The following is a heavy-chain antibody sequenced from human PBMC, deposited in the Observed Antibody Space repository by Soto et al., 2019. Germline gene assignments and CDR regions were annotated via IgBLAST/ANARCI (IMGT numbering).Heavy chain of an antibody. D-gene: IGHD2-2*01. CDR3: ARHDDHLGYCSSTSCYLNV. J-gene: IGHJ6*02. V-gene: IGHV4-39*01. CDR1: GGSISSSSYY. CDR2: IYYSGST. Sequence: SETLSLTCTVSGGSISSSSYYWGWIRQPPGKGLEWIGSIYYSGSTYYNPSLKSRVTISVDTSKNQFSLKLSSVTAADTAVYYCARHDDHLGYCSSTSCYLNVWGQGTTVTVSS.